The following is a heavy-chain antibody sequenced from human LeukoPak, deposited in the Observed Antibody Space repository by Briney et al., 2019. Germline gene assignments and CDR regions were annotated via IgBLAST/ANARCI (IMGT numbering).Heavy chain of an antibody. V-gene: IGHV4-4*07. CDR3: ARDRRTLSGSYSRQSFAFDI. J-gene: IGHJ3*02. D-gene: IGHD1-26*01. Sequence: SETLSLTYTVSGGSISSYYWSWIRQPAGKGLEWIGRIYTSGSTNYNPSLKSRVTMSVDTSKNQFSLKLSSVTAADTAVYYCARDRRTLSGSYSRQSFAFDIWGQGTMVTVSS. CDR1: GGSISSYY. CDR2: IYTSGST.